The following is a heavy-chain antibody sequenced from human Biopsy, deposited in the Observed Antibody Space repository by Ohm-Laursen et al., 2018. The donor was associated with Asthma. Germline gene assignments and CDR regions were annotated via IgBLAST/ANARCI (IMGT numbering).Heavy chain of an antibody. CDR3: ARTFHFWSPYHAEHYQL. V-gene: IGHV3-7*01. Sequence: GSLRLSCTASGFTFGHYCMSRVRQVPAQGLEWVSTIMHDGREKNHVDSLKGRFTISRDNAKNLLFLQMTSLRAEDTAVYYCARTFHFWSPYHAEHYQLWGQGTLVTVSS. J-gene: IGHJ1*01. CDR1: GFTFGHYC. CDR2: IMHDGREK. D-gene: IGHD3-3*01.